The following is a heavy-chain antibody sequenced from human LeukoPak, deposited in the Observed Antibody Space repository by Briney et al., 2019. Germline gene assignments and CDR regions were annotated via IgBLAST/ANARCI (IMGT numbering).Heavy chain of an antibody. D-gene: IGHD5-12*01. Sequence: GESLKISCKGSGYSFTSYWIGWVRQMPGKGLEWMGIIYPGDSDTRYSPSFQGQVTISADKSISTAYLQWSSLKASGTAMYYCARWGGYPYYYYGMDVWGQGTTVTVSS. CDR1: GYSFTSYW. J-gene: IGHJ6*02. CDR2: IYPGDSDT. V-gene: IGHV5-51*01. CDR3: ARWGGYPYYYYGMDV.